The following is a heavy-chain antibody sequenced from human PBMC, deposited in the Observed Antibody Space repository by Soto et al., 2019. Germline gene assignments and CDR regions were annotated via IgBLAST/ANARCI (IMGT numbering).Heavy chain of an antibody. V-gene: IGHV1-3*05. CDR2: INGGNGNT. J-gene: IGHJ6*02. CDR3: ARSFERGPGFNGMDV. D-gene: IGHD3-16*01. CDR1: GYTFTSYA. Sequence: QVQLVQSGAEEKEPGASVKVSCKASGYTFTSYAIHWVRQAPGQNLEWMGWINGGNGNTKYSQKFQGRVTITRDTYXTTDDMELSSLRSEDTAVYLCARSFERGPGFNGMDVWGQGTTVTVSS.